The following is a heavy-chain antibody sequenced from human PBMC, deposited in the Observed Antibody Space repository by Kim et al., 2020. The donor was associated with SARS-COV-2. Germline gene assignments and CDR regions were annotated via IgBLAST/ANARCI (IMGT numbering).Heavy chain of an antibody. J-gene: IGHJ4*02. Sequence: SETLSLTCTVSGGSISSSSYYWGWIRQPPGKGLEWIGSIYYSGSTYYNPSLKSRVTISVDTSKNQFSLKLSSVTAADTAVYYCARHLSPYDFWSGYYTGGRLDYWGQGTLVTVSS. CDR1: GGSISSSSYY. D-gene: IGHD3-3*01. CDR3: ARHLSPYDFWSGYYTGGRLDY. CDR2: IYYSGST. V-gene: IGHV4-39*01.